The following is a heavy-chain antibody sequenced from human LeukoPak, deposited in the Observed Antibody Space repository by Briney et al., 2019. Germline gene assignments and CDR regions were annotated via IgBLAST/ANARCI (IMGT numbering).Heavy chain of an antibody. CDR1: GGTFSSYA. CDR3: ARRTVAPWGGLDPFDI. Sequence: GASVKVSCKASGGTFSSYAISWVRQAPGQGLEWMGGIIPIFGTANYAQKFQGRVTITADESTSTAYMELSSLRSEDTAVYYCARRTVAPWGGLDPFDIWGQGTMVTVSS. D-gene: IGHD4-23*01. CDR2: IIPIFGTA. J-gene: IGHJ3*02. V-gene: IGHV1-69*13.